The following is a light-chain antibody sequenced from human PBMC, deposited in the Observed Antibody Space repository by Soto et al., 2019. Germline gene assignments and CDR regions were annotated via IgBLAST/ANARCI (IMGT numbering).Light chain of an antibody. V-gene: IGLV2-14*03. CDR2: DVN. CDR3: SSDSSSVTLV. Sequence: QSVLTQPASVSGSPGQSITISCTGSSSDVGAYNYVSWYQQHPDKAPKLMIYDVNSRPSGVSDRFSGSKSSNTASLTISGHQAEDEADYYCSSDSSSVTLVFGGGTKVTVL. CDR1: SSDVGAYNY. J-gene: IGLJ2*01.